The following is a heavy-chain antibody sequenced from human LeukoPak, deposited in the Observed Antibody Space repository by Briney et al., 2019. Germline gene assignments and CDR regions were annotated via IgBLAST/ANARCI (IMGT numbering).Heavy chain of an antibody. CDR1: GGTFSSYA. J-gene: IGHJ6*01. CDR3: ARGVVDTAMQTGVYYYGMDV. CDR2: IIPIFGIA. D-gene: IGHD5-18*01. V-gene: IGHV1-69*04. Sequence: SVKVSCKASGGTFSSYAISWVRQAPGQGLEWMGRIIPIFGIANYAQKFQGRVTITADKSTSTDYMELSSLRSEDTAVYYCARGVVDTAMQTGVYYYGMDVWGQGPTVTVSS.